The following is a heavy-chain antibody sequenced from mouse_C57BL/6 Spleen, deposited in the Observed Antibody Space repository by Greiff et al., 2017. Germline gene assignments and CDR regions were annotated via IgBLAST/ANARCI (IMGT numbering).Heavy chain of an antibody. CDR1: GYTFTDHT. CDR2: IYPRDGST. V-gene: IGHV1-78*01. Sequence: QVQLQQSDAELVKPGASVKISCKVSGYTFTDHTIHWMKQRPEQGLEWIGYIYPRDGSTKYNEKFKGKATLTADKSSSTAYMQLNSLTSEDSAVYFCARGEIYHYGSSPSWFAYWGQGTLVTVSA. D-gene: IGHD1-1*01. CDR3: ARGEIYHYGSSPSWFAY. J-gene: IGHJ3*01.